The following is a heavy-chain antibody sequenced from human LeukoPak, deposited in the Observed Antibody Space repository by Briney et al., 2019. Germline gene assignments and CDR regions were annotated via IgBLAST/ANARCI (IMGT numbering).Heavy chain of an antibody. D-gene: IGHD6-19*01. J-gene: IGHJ4*02. Sequence: GGSLRLSCAASGFTFSSYEMNWVRQAPGKGLEWVSYISSSGSTIYYADSVKGRFTISRDSAKNSLYLQMNSLRAEDTAVYYCARDLYGGSGYWGQGTLVTVSS. V-gene: IGHV3-48*03. CDR3: ARDLYGGSGY. CDR1: GFTFSSYE. CDR2: ISSSGSTI.